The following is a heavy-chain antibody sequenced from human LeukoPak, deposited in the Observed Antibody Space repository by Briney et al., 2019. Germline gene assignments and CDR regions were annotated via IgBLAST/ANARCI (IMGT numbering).Heavy chain of an antibody. CDR1: GYTSTSYG. J-gene: IGHJ6*02. CDR2: ISAYNGNT. V-gene: IGHV1-18*01. D-gene: IGHD2-2*01. CDR3: ARGGVVVPAASSYYYYGMDV. Sequence: ASVKVSCKASGYTSTSYGISWVRQAPGQGLEWMGWISAYNGNTNYAQKLQGRVTMTTDTSTSTAYMELRSLRSDDTAVYYCARGGVVVPAASSYYYYGMDVWGQGTTVTVSS.